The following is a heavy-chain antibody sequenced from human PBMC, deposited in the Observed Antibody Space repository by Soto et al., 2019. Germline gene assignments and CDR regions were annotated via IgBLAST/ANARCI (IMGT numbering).Heavy chain of an antibody. CDR2: ISGSGGTT. CDR3: AKTVGGALNH. CDR1: GFTFDNYA. V-gene: IGHV3-23*01. Sequence: PGGSLRLSCAASGFTFDNYAMTWVRQAPGKGLEWVSAISGSGGTTYYPDSVKGRFTIARDNSKNTVYLQMNSLRAEDTAVYYCAKTVGGALNHWGQGTLVTVSS. D-gene: IGHD2-15*01. J-gene: IGHJ5*02.